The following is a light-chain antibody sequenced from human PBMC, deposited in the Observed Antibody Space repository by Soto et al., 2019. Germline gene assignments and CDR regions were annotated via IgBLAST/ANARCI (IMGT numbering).Light chain of an antibody. CDR1: QTISSW. J-gene: IGKJ1*01. V-gene: IGKV1-5*03. Sequence: DIQMTQSPSTLSGSVGDRVTITXRASQTISSWLAWYQQKPGKAPKXXIYKASTLKSGVPSRFSGSGAGTEFTLTISSLQPDDFATYYCQQYDTYSRTFGQGTKVDI. CDR2: KAS. CDR3: QQYDTYSRT.